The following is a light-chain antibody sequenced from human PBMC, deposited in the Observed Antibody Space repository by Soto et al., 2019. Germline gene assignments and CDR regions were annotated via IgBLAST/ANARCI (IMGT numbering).Light chain of an antibody. V-gene: IGLV2-14*01. CDR1: GSDVGGYNY. CDR2: EVS. J-gene: IGLJ1*01. Sequence: QSVLTQPASVSGSPGQSITISCTGTGSDVGGYNYVSWYQQHPGKAPKLMIYEVSNRPSGVPNRFSGSKSGNTASLTISGLQAEDEADYYCSSYTSSSTPFVFGTGTKVTVL. CDR3: SSYTSSSTPFV.